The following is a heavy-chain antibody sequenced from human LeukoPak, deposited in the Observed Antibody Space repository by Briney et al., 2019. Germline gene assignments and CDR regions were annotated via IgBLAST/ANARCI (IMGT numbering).Heavy chain of an antibody. CDR1: GDSVSSNSAA. CDR2: TYYRSKWSN. J-gene: IGHJ4*02. D-gene: IGHD6-13*01. V-gene: IGHV6-1*01. CDR3: ARGLYDSSWYYLDY. Sequence: SQALSLTCAISGDSVSSNSAAWNWIRQSPSRGLEWLGRTYYRSKWSNNYAISVKSRITINPDTSKNQLSLQLNSVTPEDTAVYYCARGLYDSSWYYLDYWGQGTLVTVSS.